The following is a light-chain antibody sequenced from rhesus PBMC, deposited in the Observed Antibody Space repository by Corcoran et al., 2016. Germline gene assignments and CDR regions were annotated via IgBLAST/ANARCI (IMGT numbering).Light chain of an antibody. CDR1: QSLLHSNGNTY. J-gene: IGKJ4*01. CDR2: GTS. V-gene: IGKV2-72*01. CDR3: AQAIAFPLT. Sequence: DIVMTQTPLSLPITPGEPASISCRSSQSLLHSNGNTYLHWYLQKPGQSPQLLIYGTSNRASGVPDRLSGSGSGTDFTLKISKVEAEDVGVYYCAQAIAFPLTFGGGTKVEIK.